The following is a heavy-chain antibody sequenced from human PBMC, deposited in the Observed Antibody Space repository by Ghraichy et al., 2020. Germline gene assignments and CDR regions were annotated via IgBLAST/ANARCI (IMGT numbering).Heavy chain of an antibody. CDR3: ARDDQRITMVRGVIITTYNWFDP. D-gene: IGHD3-10*01. CDR1: GFTFDDYG. J-gene: IGHJ5*02. Sequence: GGSLRLSCAASGFTFDDYGMSWVRQAPGKGLEWVSGINWNGGSTGYADSVKGRFTISRDNAKNSLYLQMNSLRAEDTALYHCARDDQRITMVRGVIITTYNWFDPWGQGTLVTVSS. CDR2: INWNGGST. V-gene: IGHV3-20*01.